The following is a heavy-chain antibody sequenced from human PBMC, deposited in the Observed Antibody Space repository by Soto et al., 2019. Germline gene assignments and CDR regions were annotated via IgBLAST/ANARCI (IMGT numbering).Heavy chain of an antibody. CDR2: IYYSGST. D-gene: IGHD1-1*01. V-gene: IGHV4-59*01. CDR3: ARDRPRRTSGYFFDY. CDR1: CGSISSYY. Sequence: SETLSLTCTVSCGSISSYYWSWIRQPPGKGLEWIGYIYYSGSTNYNPSLKSRVTISVDTSKNQFSLKLSSVTAADTAVYYCARDRPRRTSGYFFDYWGQGTPVTVSS. J-gene: IGHJ4*02.